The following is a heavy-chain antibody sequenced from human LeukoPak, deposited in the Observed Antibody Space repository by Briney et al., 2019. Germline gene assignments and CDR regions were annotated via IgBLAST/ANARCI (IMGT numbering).Heavy chain of an antibody. D-gene: IGHD2-2*01. J-gene: IGHJ3*02. Sequence: GGSLRLSCAASGFTFSSYAMSWVRQAPGKGLEWVSSITMSGVSRYYADSVRGRFTISRDNSNNTLYLQMTSLRVEDTAIYYCAPTYPPDAFDIWGQGTMVTVSS. V-gene: IGHV3-23*01. CDR1: GFTFSSYA. CDR2: ITMSGVSR. CDR3: APTYPPDAFDI.